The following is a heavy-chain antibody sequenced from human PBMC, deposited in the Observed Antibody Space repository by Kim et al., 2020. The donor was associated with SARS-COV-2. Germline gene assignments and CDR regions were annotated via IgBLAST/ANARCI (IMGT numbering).Heavy chain of an antibody. D-gene: IGHD3-10*01. CDR3: TTGDWFDP. CDR2: GGTT. J-gene: IGHJ5*02. V-gene: IGHV3-15*06. Sequence: GGTTNYAAPVKGRFTISRDDSKNTLYLQMNSLKTEDTAVYYCTTGDWFDPWGQGTLVTVSS.